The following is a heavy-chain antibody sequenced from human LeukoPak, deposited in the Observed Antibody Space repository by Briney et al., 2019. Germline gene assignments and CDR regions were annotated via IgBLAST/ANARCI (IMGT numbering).Heavy chain of an antibody. V-gene: IGHV4/OR15-8*02. CDR1: GGSLSSSADW. CDR2: IYHRGST. D-gene: IGHD3-3*01. J-gene: IGHJ3*02. CDR3: ARMGDDFWSGYRDAFDI. Sequence: SETLSLTCVVSGGSLSSSADWWSWVRQPPGKGLEWVGEIYHRGSTNYNPSLESRVTMSIDKSQNQFSLRLTSVTAADTAVYYCARMGDDFWSGYRDAFDIWGQGTMVTVSS.